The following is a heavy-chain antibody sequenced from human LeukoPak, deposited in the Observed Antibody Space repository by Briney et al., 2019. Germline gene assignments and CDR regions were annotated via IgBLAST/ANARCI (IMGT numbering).Heavy chain of an antibody. D-gene: IGHD6-13*01. Sequence: PSETLSLTCTVSGGSISSYYWSWIRQPAGKGPEWIGRIYTSGSTNYNPSLKSRVTMSVDTSKNQFSLKLSSVTAADTAVYYCALSSSWSQYNWFDPWGQGTLVTVPS. CDR3: ALSSSWSQYNWFDP. CDR2: IYTSGST. J-gene: IGHJ5*02. V-gene: IGHV4-4*07. CDR1: GGSISSYY.